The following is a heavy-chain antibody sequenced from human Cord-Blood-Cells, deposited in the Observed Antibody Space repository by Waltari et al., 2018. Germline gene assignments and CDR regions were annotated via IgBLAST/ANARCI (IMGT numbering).Heavy chain of an antibody. CDR3: ARARDSGYDFDY. V-gene: IGHV1-3*01. CDR2: INAGNGNT. Sequence: QVQRVQSGAEVKKPGASEKVSCKASGYTFTSYAMHWVRQAPGQRLEWMGWINAGNGNTKYSQKFQGRVTITRDTSASTAYMEPSSLRSEDTAVYYCARARDSGYDFDYWGQGTLVTVSS. CDR1: GYTFTSYA. J-gene: IGHJ4*02. D-gene: IGHD5-12*01.